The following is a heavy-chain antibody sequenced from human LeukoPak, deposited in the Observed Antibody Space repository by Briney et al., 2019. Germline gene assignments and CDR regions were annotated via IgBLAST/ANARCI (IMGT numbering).Heavy chain of an antibody. CDR1: GFNLGSNW. D-gene: IGHD2-2*01. J-gene: IGHJ4*02. CDR3: ARGPREYCSSTSCSFDY. CDR2: IKQDGSEK. Sequence: PGGSLRLSCAASGFNLGSNWMSWVRQAPGKGLEWVANIKQDGSEKYYVDSVKGRFTIFRDNAKNSLYLQMNSLRAEDTAVYYCARGPREYCSSTSCSFDYWGQGTLVTVPS. V-gene: IGHV3-7*01.